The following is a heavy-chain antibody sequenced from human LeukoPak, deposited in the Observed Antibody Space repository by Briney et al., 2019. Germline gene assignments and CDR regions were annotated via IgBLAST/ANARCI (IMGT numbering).Heavy chain of an antibody. CDR1: GGSISSSNW. CDR3: ARDSGTTGEVKFDP. V-gene: IGHV4-4*02. D-gene: IGHD3-10*01. CDR2: IYHSGST. J-gene: IGHJ5*02. Sequence: PSGTLSLTCAVSGGSISSSNWWSWVRQPPGKGLEWIGEIYHSGSTDYNPSLKSRVTMSVDTSKNQFSLKLSSVTAADTAVYYCARDSGTTGEVKFDPWGQGTLVTVSS.